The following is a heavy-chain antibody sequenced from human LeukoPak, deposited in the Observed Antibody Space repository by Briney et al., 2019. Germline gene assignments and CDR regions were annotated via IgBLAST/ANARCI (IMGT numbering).Heavy chain of an antibody. CDR2: IKQDGSEK. D-gene: IGHD6-13*01. J-gene: IGHJ4*02. CDR1: GFTFSSYW. V-gene: IGHV3-7*01. CDR3: AREGITAAADY. Sequence: GGSLRLSCAASGFTFSSYWMSWVRQAPGKGLEWVANIKQDGSEKYYVDSVKGRFTISRDNAKISLYLQVNSLRAEDTAVYYCAREGITAAADYWGQGTPVTVSS.